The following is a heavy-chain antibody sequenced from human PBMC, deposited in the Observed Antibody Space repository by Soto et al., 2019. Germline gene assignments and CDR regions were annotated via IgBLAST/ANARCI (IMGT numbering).Heavy chain of an antibody. J-gene: IGHJ5*02. CDR1: GGSFSGYY. D-gene: IGHD2-2*01. CDR2: INPSGGA. Sequence: SETLSLTCAVYGGSFSGYYWTWIRQAPGKGLEWIGEINPSGGANYTSSLKSRVTISVDTSKNQFSLKLASVTAADTAVYYCARDGSSTANWIDPWGQGTLVTVSS. V-gene: IGHV4-34*01. CDR3: ARDGSSTANWIDP.